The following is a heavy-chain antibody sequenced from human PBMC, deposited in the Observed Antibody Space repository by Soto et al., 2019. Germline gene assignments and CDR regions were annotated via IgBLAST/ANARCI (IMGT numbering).Heavy chain of an antibody. J-gene: IGHJ6*02. CDR2: IFSNDEK. CDR3: ARIRSPSTAVYYYYYGMDV. Sequence: GSGPTLVNPTETLTLTCTVSGFSLSNARMGVSWIRQPPGKALEWLAHIFSNDEKSYSTSLKSGLTISKDTSKSQVVLTMTNMDPVDTATYYCARIRSPSTAVYYYYYGMDVWGQGTTVTVSS. D-gene: IGHD4-4*01. V-gene: IGHV2-26*01. CDR1: GFSLSNARMG.